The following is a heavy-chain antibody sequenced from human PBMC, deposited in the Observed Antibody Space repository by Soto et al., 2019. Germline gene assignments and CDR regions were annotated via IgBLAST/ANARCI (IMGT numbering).Heavy chain of an antibody. D-gene: IGHD6-13*01. CDR1: GLPFGYYA. J-gene: IGHJ4*02. Sequence: PGGSLRLSCTASGLPFGYYAMSLVRQAPGKGLEWVGFIRSKAYGGTTEYAASVKGRFTISRDDSKSIAYLQMNSLKTEDTAVYYCLLSAAGTTYWGQGTLVTVSA. V-gene: IGHV3-49*04. CDR2: IRSKAYGGTT. CDR3: LLSAAGTTY.